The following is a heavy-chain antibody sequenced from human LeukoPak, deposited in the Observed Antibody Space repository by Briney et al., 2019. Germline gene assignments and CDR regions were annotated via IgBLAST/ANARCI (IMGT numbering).Heavy chain of an antibody. CDR3: ARDRGYSGYDAHMDV. CDR1: GFTFSSYA. V-gene: IGHV3-30*04. Sequence: GGSLRLSCAASGFTFSSYAMHWVRQAPGKGLEWVAVISYDGSNKYYADSVKGRFTISRDNSKNTLYLQMNSLRAEDTAVYYCARDRGYSGYDAHMDVWGKGTTVTISS. J-gene: IGHJ6*03. D-gene: IGHD5-12*01. CDR2: ISYDGSNK.